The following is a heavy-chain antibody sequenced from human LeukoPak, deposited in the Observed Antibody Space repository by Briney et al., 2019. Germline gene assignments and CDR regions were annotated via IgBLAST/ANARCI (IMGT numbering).Heavy chain of an antibody. V-gene: IGHV3-21*01. CDR2: ISSSSSYI. Sequence: PGGSLRLSCAASGFTFSSYGMHWVRQAPGKGLEWVSSISSSSSYIYYADSVKGRFTISRDNAKNSLYLQMNSLRAEDTAVYYCARGSCSSTSCHYYYYYMDVWGKGTTVTVSS. J-gene: IGHJ6*03. CDR1: GFTFSSYG. D-gene: IGHD2-2*01. CDR3: ARGSCSSTSCHYYYYYMDV.